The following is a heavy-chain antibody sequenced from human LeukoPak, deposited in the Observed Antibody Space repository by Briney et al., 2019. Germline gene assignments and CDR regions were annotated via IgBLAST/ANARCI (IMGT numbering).Heavy chain of an antibody. CDR3: TRVVYYYYGMDV. Sequence: QAGGSLRLSCTASGFTVGDYAMSWVRQAPGKGREGVGFIRSKAYGGTTEYGASVKGRFTISRDDSKSIAYLQMNSLKTEDTAVYYCTRVVYYYYGMDVWGQGTTVTVSS. V-gene: IGHV3-49*04. CDR1: GFTVGDYA. D-gene: IGHD2-15*01. J-gene: IGHJ6*02. CDR2: IRSKAYGGTT.